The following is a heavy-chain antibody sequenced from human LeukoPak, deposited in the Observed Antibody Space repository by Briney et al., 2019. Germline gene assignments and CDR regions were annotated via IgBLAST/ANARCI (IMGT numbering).Heavy chain of an antibody. CDR1: GGSISIGGYS. CDR3: AREGCSGGSCYGTVGIDH. D-gene: IGHD2-15*01. J-gene: IGHJ4*02. V-gene: IGHV4-31*11. CDR2: IYFTGIT. Sequence: PSETLCLTCAVSGGSISIGGYSWGWVRQFPGRGLEWIGYIYFTGITYYNPSLKSRATFSVDTSENEFSLSLRSVTAADTAVYYCAREGCSGGSCYGTVGIDHWGQGTLVTVSS.